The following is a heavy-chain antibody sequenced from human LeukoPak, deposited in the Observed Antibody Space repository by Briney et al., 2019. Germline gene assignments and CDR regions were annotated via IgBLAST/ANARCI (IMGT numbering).Heavy chain of an antibody. Sequence: ASVKVSCKASGYTFTSYDINWVRQATGQGLEWMGWMNPNSGNTGYAQKFQGRVTMTRNTSISTAYMELSSLRSEDTAVYYCARVYVLLWFGELSSYYFDYWGRGTLVTVSS. CDR2: MNPNSGNT. D-gene: IGHD3-10*01. V-gene: IGHV1-8*01. J-gene: IGHJ4*02. CDR3: ARVYVLLWFGELSSYYFDY. CDR1: GYTFTSYD.